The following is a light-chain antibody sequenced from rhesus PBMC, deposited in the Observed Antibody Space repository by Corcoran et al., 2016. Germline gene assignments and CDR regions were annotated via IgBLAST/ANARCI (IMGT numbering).Light chain of an antibody. J-gene: IGKJ4*01. CDR3: PQYYDNPLT. CDR1: QNINRN. Sequence: DIQMTQSPSALSASVGDRVTISCRASQNINRNLAWYQQKPGKAPKLLIYPISSLQTGTPSRFSGSGSWTDVTLTISSLQPEDSAVYYCPQYYDNPLTFGGGTKVELK. CDR2: PIS. V-gene: IGKV1S12*01.